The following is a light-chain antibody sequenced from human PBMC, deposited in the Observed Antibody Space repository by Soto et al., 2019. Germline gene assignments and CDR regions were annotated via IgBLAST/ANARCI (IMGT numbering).Light chain of an antibody. J-gene: IGKJ1*01. CDR1: QSFNSIY. CDR2: GAS. CDR3: HQYDSWT. V-gene: IGKV3-20*01. Sequence: IVLTQSPGTLSLSPGERATLSCRASQSFNSIYLAWYQQKPGQAPRLLLYGASSRATGIPDRFSGSGSGTDFTLTISRLEPEDFAVYYCHQYDSWTFGQGTKVDNK.